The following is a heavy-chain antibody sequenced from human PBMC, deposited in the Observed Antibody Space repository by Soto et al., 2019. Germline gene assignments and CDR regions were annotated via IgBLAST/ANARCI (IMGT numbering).Heavy chain of an antibody. D-gene: IGHD3-16*01. CDR2: ITWHSGTI. Sequence: DVQLVESGGGLVQPGRSLRLACAASGFTFDQYTMHWVRQAPGKGLEWVSSITWHSGTIGYADSVKGRFTISRDNAKNSLYLQMNSLRGEDTALYYCAKEMITFGDFNYYYMDVWGNGTTVTVSS. CDR3: AKEMITFGDFNYYYMDV. CDR1: GFTFDQYT. V-gene: IGHV3-9*01. J-gene: IGHJ6*03.